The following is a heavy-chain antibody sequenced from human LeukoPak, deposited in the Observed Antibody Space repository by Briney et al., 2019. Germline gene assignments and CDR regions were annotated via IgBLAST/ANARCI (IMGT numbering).Heavy chain of an antibody. V-gene: IGHV4-4*09. CDR3: AATGYSNTPGMSRYWYFDV. Sequence: SETLSLTCTVSGGSISSYYWSWIRQPPGKGLEWIGYIYTSGSTNYNPSPKSRATTSVHTSKNQFSRKVSSVTAADTSVYCGAATGYSNTPGMSRYWYFDVWGRGTLVTVSA. CDR2: IYTSGST. D-gene: IGHD6-13*01. CDR1: GGSISSYY. J-gene: IGHJ2*01.